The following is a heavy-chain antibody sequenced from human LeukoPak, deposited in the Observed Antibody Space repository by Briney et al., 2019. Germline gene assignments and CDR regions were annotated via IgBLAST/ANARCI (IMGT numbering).Heavy chain of an antibody. Sequence: GGSLRLSCAASGFSFDDYAMHWVRQAPGKGLEWVSGISWNSGTIGYADSVKGRFTISRDNAKNSLYLQMNSLRAEDTALYYCAKGSGFFLPATSDYWDQGTLVIVSS. CDR2: ISWNSGTI. CDR3: AKGSGFFLPATSDY. CDR1: GFSFDDYA. D-gene: IGHD3-10*01. V-gene: IGHV3-9*01. J-gene: IGHJ4*02.